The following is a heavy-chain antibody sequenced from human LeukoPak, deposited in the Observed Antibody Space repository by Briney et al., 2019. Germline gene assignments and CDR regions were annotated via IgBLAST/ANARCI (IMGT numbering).Heavy chain of an antibody. D-gene: IGHD6-13*01. V-gene: IGHV4-39*07. J-gene: IGHJ5*02. CDR2: IYYSGST. CDR3: ARGRPTIAAAGTGWFDP. Sequence: SETLSLTCTVSGGSISSSRYYWGWIRQPPGKGLEWIGSIYYSGSTYYNPSLKSRVTMSVDTSKNQFSLKLSSVTAADTAVYYCARGRPTIAAAGTGWFDPWGQGTLVTVSS. CDR1: GGSISSSRYY.